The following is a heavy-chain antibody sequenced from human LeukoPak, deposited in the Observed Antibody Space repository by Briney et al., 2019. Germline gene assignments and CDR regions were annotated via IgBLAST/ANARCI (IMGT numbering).Heavy chain of an antibody. CDR2: ISWDGGTT. D-gene: IGHD6-13*01. V-gene: IGHV3-43*01. J-gene: IGHJ6*03. Sequence: GGSLRLSCAASGFTFDDYIMHWVRQAPGKGLEWVSLISWDGGTTYYAASVKGRFTISRDNSKTSLYLQMNSLTTADTAFYYCAKGGSSSWRRLYYYYMDVWGRGTTATASS. CDR1: GFTFDDYI. CDR3: AKGGSSSWRRLYYYYMDV.